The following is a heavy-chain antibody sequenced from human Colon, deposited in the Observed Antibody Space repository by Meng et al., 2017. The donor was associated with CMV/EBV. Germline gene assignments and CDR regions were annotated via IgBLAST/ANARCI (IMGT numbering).Heavy chain of an antibody. J-gene: IGHJ4*02. D-gene: IGHD2-2*01. CDR2: IHHSGNT. Sequence: SETLSLSCTVSGGSINSGDYYWAWIRQSPGKGLEWIGYIHHSGNTFYNPSLKSRVTISVDMPNKHFSLNLRSVTAADTVVYYCARENSTSTGGFDFWGQGTLVTVSS. CDR3: ARENSTSTGGFDF. V-gene: IGHV4-30-4*08. CDR1: GGSINSGDYY.